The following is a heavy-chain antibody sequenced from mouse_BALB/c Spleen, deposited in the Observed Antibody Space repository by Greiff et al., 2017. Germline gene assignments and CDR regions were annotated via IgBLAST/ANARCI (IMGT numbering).Heavy chain of an antibody. CDR1: GFSLTSYG. CDR2: IWAGGST. Sequence: VKLVESGPGLVAPSQSLSITCTVSGFSLTSYGVHWVRQPPGKGLEWLGVIWAGGSTNYNSALMSRLSISKDNSKSQVFLKMNSLQTDDTAMYYCARGRGYGNYEAWCAYWGQGTLVTVSA. J-gene: IGHJ3*01. D-gene: IGHD2-10*02. CDR3: ARGRGYGNYEAWCAY. V-gene: IGHV2-9*02.